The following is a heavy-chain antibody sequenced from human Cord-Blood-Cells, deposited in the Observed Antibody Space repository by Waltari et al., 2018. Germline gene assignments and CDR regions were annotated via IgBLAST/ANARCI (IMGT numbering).Heavy chain of an antibody. V-gene: IGHV4-34*01. CDR3: ARVVVTAIPDY. CDR1: GGAFSGYY. D-gene: IGHD2-21*02. J-gene: IGHJ4*02. CDR2: INHSGST. Sequence: QVQLQQWGAGLLKPSGPLSPNCAVYGGAFSGYYWSWVRQPPGKGLEWIGEINHSGSTNYNPSLKSRVTISVDTSKNQFSLKLSSVTAADTAVYYCARVVVTAIPDYWGQGTLVTVSS.